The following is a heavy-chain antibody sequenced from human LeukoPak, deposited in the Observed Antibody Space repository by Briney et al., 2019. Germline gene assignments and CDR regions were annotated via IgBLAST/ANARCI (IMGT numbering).Heavy chain of an antibody. CDR2: INHSGST. CDR1: GGSFSGYY. Sequence: SKTLSLTCAVYGGSFSGYYWSWIRQPPGKGLEWIGEINHSGSTNYNPSLKSRVTISVDTSKNQFSLKLSSVTAADTAVYYCARSRGYSGYAYDAFDIWGQGTMVTVSS. D-gene: IGHD5-12*01. CDR3: ARSRGYSGYAYDAFDI. V-gene: IGHV4-34*01. J-gene: IGHJ3*02.